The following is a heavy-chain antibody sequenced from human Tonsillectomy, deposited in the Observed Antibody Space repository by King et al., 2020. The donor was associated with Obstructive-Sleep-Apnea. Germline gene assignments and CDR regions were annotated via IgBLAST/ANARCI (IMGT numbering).Heavy chain of an antibody. CDR1: GGSISSSSFY. D-gene: IGHD1-26*01. V-gene: IGHV4-39*07. CDR2: IYFSGGT. Sequence: QLQLQESGPGLVKPSETLSLSCAVSGGSISSSSFYWGWFRQSPDKGLDWIASIYFSGGTYYNPSLQSRVTISLDKSKNQISLRLTSVTAADTALYFCAVVSSYLKSSVREQEGAPVAFDIWGQGTVVTVSS. CDR3: AVVSSYLKSSVREQEGAPVAFDI. J-gene: IGHJ3*02.